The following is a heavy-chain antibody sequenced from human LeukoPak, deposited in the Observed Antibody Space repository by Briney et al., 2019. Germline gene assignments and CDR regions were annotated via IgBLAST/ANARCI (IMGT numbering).Heavy chain of an antibody. CDR2: ISYDGSNK. V-gene: IGHV3-30-3*01. CDR1: RFTFSSYA. D-gene: IGHD3-3*01. Sequence: GGSLRLSCAASRFTFSSYAMHWVRQAPGKGLEWVGVISYDGSNKYYADSVKGRFTISRDNSKNTLYLQMNSLRDEDTAVYYCARGTDFWSGHSSFDYWGQGTLVTVSS. CDR3: ARGTDFWSGHSSFDY. J-gene: IGHJ4*02.